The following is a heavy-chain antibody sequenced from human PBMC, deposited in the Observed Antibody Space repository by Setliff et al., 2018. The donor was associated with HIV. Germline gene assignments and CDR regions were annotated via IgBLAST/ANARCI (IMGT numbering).Heavy chain of an antibody. J-gene: IGHJ4*02. V-gene: IGHV1-69-2*01. CDR2: VDPEDGET. CDR1: GYTFTDYY. Sequence: ASVKVSCKASGYTFTDYYMHWVQQAPGKGLEWMGRVDPEDGETIYAEKFQGRVTITADTSTDTAYMELSSLRSEDTAVYYCATDLYCSGGSCYATYYFGYWGQGTLVTVSS. CDR3: ATDLYCSGGSCYATYYFGY. D-gene: IGHD2-15*01.